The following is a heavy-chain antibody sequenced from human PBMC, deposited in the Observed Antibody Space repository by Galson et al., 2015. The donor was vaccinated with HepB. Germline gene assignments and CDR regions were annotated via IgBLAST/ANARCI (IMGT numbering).Heavy chain of an antibody. J-gene: IGHJ4*02. CDR2: IYYSGST. D-gene: IGHD2-2*01. CDR3: ATSNVGYNTSPWDFDS. CDR1: GGSISNYY. V-gene: IGHV4-59*08. Sequence: SETLSLTCTVPGGSISNYYCNWIRQSPGKGLEWIGYIYYSGSTKYNPSLRSRVTISVDTSKDQFSLKLTSVTAADTAVYYCATSNVGYNTSPWDFDSWGQGILVSVAS.